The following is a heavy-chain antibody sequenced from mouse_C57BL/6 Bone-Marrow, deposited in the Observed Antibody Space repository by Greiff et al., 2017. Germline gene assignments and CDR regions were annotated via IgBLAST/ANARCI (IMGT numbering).Heavy chain of an antibody. D-gene: IGHD4-1*01. CDR1: GYAFSSSW. V-gene: IGHV1-82*01. Sequence: VQVVESGPELVKPGASVKISCKASGYAFSSSWMNWVKQRPGKGLEWIGRIYPGDGDTNYNGKFKGKATLTADKSSSTAYMQLSSLTSEDTAVYFCANWSVDYWGQGTTLTVSS. CDR2: IYPGDGDT. CDR3: ANWSVDY. J-gene: IGHJ2*01.